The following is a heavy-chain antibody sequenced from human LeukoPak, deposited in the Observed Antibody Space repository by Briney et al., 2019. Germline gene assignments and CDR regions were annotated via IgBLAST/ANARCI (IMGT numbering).Heavy chain of an antibody. D-gene: IGHD3-10*01. CDR2: IYYSGST. CDR1: GGSISSYY. J-gene: IGHJ4*02. Sequence: PSETLSLTCTVSGGSISSYYWSWIRQPPGKGLEWIGYIYYSGSTNYNPSLKSRVTISVDTSKNQFSLKPSSVTAADTAVYYCARSHKGYVSRWGQGTLVTVSS. V-gene: IGHV4-59*01. CDR3: ARSHKGYVSR.